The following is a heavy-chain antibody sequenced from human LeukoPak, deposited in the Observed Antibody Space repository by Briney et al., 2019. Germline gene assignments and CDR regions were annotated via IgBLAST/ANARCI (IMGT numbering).Heavy chain of an antibody. J-gene: IGHJ1*01. CDR2: INSDGNST. CDR3: VRGVGQLYCYDTSGYGGFRH. D-gene: IGHD3-22*01. CDR1: GFTFSSYW. Sequence: GGSLRLSCVASGFTFSSYWMHWVRQAPGKGLVWVSRINSDGNSTDYADSVKGRFSISRDNAKNTLYLQMHSLRAEDTALYYCVRGVGQLYCYDTSGYGGFRHWGQGTRVTVFS. V-gene: IGHV3-74*01.